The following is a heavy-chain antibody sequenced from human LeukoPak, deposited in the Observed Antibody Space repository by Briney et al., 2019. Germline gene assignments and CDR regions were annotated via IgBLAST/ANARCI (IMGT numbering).Heavy chain of an antibody. CDR1: GYTFTAYY. D-gene: IGHD1-14*01. V-gene: IGHV1-2*06. J-gene: IGHJ3*02. CDR2: INPNSGDT. Sequence: ASVKVSCKASGYTFTAYYMHWVRQAPGQGLEWVGRINPNSGDTNYAQKFQGRVTMTRDTSISTVYMELTGLSSDDTAVYYCARDVSGISSATDTFDMWGQGTVVTVSS. CDR3: ARDVSGISSATDTFDM.